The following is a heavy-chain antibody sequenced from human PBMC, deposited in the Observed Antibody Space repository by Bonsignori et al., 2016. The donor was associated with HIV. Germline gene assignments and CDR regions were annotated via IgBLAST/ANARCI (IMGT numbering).Heavy chain of an antibody. CDR1: GASISSRTHY. V-gene: IGHV4-39*01. J-gene: IGHJ4*02. CDR3: AKTRDMVAYGYFDY. CDR2: SIIMGDG. Sequence: QLDLQESGPGLVKPSETLSLTCNVSGASISSRTHYWGWIRQSPGRGWSGLGVSIIMGDGPTTRPSRVEVTMSVDTSRNRFSLKLSSVTAADTAVYTCAKTRDMVAYGYFDYVGPGSP. D-gene: IGHD5-12*01.